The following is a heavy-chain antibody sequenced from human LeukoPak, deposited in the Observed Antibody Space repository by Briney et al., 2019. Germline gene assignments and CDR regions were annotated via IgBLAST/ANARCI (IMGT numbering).Heavy chain of an antibody. V-gene: IGHV3-33*01. D-gene: IGHD3-10*02. J-gene: IGHJ4*02. CDR1: GFTFSSYG. Sequence: GGAPRLSCAASGFTFSSYGMDWGRQGPGKGLGGGAVIWYDGSNKYYADSVKGRFTISRDNSKNTLYLQMNSLRAEDTAVYYCARDGYYYDRGGYFDYWGQGTLVTVSS. CDR2: IWYDGSNK. CDR3: ARDGYYYDRGGYFDY.